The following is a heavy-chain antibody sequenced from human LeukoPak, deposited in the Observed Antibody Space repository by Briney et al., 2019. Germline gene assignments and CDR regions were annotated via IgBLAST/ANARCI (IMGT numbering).Heavy chain of an antibody. CDR2: ISYDGSNK. CDR1: GFTFSSYA. V-gene: IGHV3-30*04. CDR3: ARSLVVGATYPYH. J-gene: IGHJ5*02. Sequence: TGGSLRLSCAASGFTFSSYAMHWVRQAPGKGLEWVAVISYDGSNKFYADSVKGRFTFSRDNSKNTLYLQMNSLRAEDTAVYYCARSLVVGATYPYHWGQGTLVTVSS. D-gene: IGHD1-26*01.